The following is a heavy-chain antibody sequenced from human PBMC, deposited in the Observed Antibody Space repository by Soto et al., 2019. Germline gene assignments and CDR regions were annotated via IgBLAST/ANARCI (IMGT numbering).Heavy chain of an antibody. CDR1: GGSVGQHY. CDR3: ARDMLHYFDY. D-gene: IGHD2-15*01. CDR2: IHHTGTT. J-gene: IGHJ4*02. V-gene: IGHV4-59*02. Sequence: SETLSLTCTVSGGSVGQHYWSWIRQPPGGGLEWIADIHHTGTTNYDPSLESRVSISMDTSKNQFSLRLNSVTASDTAVYYCARDMLHYFDYWGQGTLVTVSS.